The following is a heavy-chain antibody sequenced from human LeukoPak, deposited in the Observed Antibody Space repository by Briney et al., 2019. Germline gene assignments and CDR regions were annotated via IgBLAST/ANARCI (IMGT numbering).Heavy chain of an antibody. J-gene: IGHJ4*02. CDR3: ATLPAATHFDY. D-gene: IGHD2-2*01. CDR2: ISYDGSNK. CDR1: GFTFSSYA. Sequence: GRSLRLSCAASGFTFSSYAMHWVRQAPGKGLEWVAVISYDGSNKYYADSVKGRFTISRDNAKNSLYLQMNSLRAEDTAVYYCATLPAATHFDYWGQGTLVTVSS. V-gene: IGHV3-30-3*01.